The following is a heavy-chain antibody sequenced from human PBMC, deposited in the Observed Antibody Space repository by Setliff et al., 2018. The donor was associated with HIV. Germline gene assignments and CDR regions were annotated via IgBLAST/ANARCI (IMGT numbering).Heavy chain of an antibody. CDR3: ARGLRRWELVATSTFFYYYMDV. CDR2: VIPNSGKT. D-gene: IGHD1-26*01. J-gene: IGHJ6*03. Sequence: ASVKVSCKASGYRFTGDYIHWVRQAPGQGLEWMGCVIPNSGKTYYAQEFQGRVTMTSDTSINTAYMEVSWLTSDDTAVYYCARGLRRWELVATSTFFYYYMDVWGKGTTVTVSS. V-gene: IGHV1-2*02. CDR1: GYRFTGDY.